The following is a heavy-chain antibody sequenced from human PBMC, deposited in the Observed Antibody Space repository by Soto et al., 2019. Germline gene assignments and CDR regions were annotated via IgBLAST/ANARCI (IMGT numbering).Heavy chain of an antibody. CDR3: AKDMSSMIVNAGYFDY. CDR1: GFSFDDYA. D-gene: IGHD3-22*01. CDR2: IDWNGGTT. J-gene: IGHJ4*02. Sequence: GGSLRLSCAGPGFSFDDYAMHWVRQAPGKGLEWVSAIDWNGGTTDYADSVKGRFKISRDNAKKSLYLQMNSLRTEDTALYYCAKDMSSMIVNAGYFDYWGQGTLVTAPQ. V-gene: IGHV3-9*01.